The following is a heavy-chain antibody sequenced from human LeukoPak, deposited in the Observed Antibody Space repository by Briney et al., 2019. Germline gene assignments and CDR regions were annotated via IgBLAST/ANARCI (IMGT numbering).Heavy chain of an antibody. D-gene: IGHD6-13*01. CDR3: AKILSAAGTEY. J-gene: IGHJ4*02. CDR1: GFTFSSYG. CDR2: ICDDGNCK. V-gene: IGHV3-33*06. Sequence: GGSLRLSCAASGFTFSSYGMHWVRQAPGKGLEWVAVICDDGNCKYYADSVKGRFTISRDNSNNTLSLQMNSLRVEDTAMYYCAKILSAAGTEYWGQGTLVTVSS.